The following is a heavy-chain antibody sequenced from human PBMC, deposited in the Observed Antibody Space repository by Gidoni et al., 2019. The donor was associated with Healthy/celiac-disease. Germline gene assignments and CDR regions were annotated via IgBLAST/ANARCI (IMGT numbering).Heavy chain of an antibody. V-gene: IGHV4-34*01. Sequence: QVQLQQWGAGLLKPSETLSLTCAVYGGSFSGYYWSWIRQLPGKGLEWIGEINHSGSTNYNPSLKSRVTISVDTSKNQFSLKLSSVTAADTAVYYCARGRITMVRGVKGFDYWGQGTLVTVSS. CDR3: ARGRITMVRGVKGFDY. J-gene: IGHJ4*02. CDR2: INHSGST. CDR1: GGSFSGYY. D-gene: IGHD3-10*01.